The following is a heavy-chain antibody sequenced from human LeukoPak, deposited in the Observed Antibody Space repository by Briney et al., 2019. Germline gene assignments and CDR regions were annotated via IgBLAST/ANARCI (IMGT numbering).Heavy chain of an antibody. CDR2: IYHSGST. Sequence: SETLSLTCAVSGASISSTNWWSWVRQPPGKGLEWIGEIYHSGSTNYHPSLKSRVTISVDKSKNQFSLRLSSVTAADTAVYHCAMGRGVFDYWGQGTLVTVSS. CDR3: AMGRGVFDY. J-gene: IGHJ4*02. V-gene: IGHV4-4*02. D-gene: IGHD3-10*01. CDR1: GASISSTNW.